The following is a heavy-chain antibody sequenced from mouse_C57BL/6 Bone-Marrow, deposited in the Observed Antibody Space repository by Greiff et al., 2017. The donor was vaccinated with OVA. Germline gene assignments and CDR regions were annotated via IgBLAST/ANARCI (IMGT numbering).Heavy chain of an antibody. D-gene: IGHD2-4*01. CDR1: GYTFTDYN. Sequence: EVQLQQSGPELVKPGASVKISCKASGYTFTDYNMDWVKQSPGKSLEWIGDIYPNNGGTNYNEKFKGKATLTVDKSSSTAYMELRSLTSEDSAVYYCARTIYYDYEAWFAYWGQGTLVTVSA. CDR2: IYPNNGGT. J-gene: IGHJ3*01. CDR3: ARTIYYDYEAWFAY. V-gene: IGHV1-18*01.